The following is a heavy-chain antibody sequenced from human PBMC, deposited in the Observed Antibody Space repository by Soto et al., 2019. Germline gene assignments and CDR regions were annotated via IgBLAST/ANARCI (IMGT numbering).Heavy chain of an antibody. CDR1: SGSISSSNW. CDR2: IYHSGST. D-gene: IGHD3-10*01. V-gene: IGHV4-4*02. J-gene: IGHJ4*02. Sequence: SETLSLTCAVSSGSISSSNWWSWVRQPPGKGLEWIGEIYHSGSTNYNPSLKSRVTISVDKSKNQFSLKLSSVTAADTAVYYCARVYGSGRHLDYWGQGTLVNVSS. CDR3: ARVYGSGRHLDY.